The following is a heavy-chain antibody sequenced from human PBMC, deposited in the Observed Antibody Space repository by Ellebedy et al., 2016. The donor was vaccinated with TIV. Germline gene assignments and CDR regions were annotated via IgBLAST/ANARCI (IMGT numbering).Heavy chain of an antibody. Sequence: SETLSLXCAVYGGSFSGYYWSWIRQPPGKGLEWIGEVNHGGSTNYNPSLKSRVTTSVDTSKNQFSLRLNSVTDADTAVYYCAGEDGNFYYHMDVWGKGTTVTVSS. CDR1: GGSFSGYY. CDR3: AGEDGNFYYHMDV. D-gene: IGHD1-14*01. CDR2: VNHGGST. V-gene: IGHV4-34*01. J-gene: IGHJ6*03.